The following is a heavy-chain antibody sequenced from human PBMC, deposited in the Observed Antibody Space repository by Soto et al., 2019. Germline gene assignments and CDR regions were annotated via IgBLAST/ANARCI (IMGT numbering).Heavy chain of an antibody. CDR1: GGSVSGGSYL. D-gene: IGHD1-1*01. V-gene: IGHV4-61*01. Sequence: PSETLSLTCTVSGGSVSGGSYLWSWVRQPPGKGLEWIGYFYYSGSTKYNPSLKSRVTILEDTSKNQFSLKLNSVTAADTAVYYCAREGRMGTFDDWGQGALVTVSS. CDR3: AREGRMGTFDD. CDR2: FYYSGST. J-gene: IGHJ4*02.